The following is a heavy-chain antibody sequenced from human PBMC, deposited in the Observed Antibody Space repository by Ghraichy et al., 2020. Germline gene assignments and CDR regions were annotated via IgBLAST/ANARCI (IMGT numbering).Heavy chain of an antibody. Sequence: ETLSLTCAVSGGSISSDYWSWIRQPPGKGLEWIGYIYDSGSTNYNPSLKSRVTISVDTSKKQFSLKLSSVTAADTAVYYCARLRYYYDSSGYYYAGAFDIWGQGTMVTVSS. CDR1: GGSISSDY. CDR3: ARLRYYYDSSGYYYAGAFDI. J-gene: IGHJ3*02. CDR2: IYDSGST. V-gene: IGHV4-59*01. D-gene: IGHD3-22*01.